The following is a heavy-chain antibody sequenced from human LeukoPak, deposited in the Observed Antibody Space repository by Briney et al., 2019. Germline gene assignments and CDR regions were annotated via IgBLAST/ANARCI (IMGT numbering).Heavy chain of an antibody. D-gene: IGHD6-13*01. Sequence: GGSLRLSCAASGFTFSSYAMSWVRQAPGKGLQWVSSISGSGGSTYYADSVKGRFTISRDNSKNTLYLQMNSLRAEDTAVYYCARDSPSSSHDPAFDYWGQGTLVTVSS. CDR1: GFTFSSYA. CDR3: ARDSPSSSHDPAFDY. V-gene: IGHV3-23*01. J-gene: IGHJ4*02. CDR2: ISGSGGST.